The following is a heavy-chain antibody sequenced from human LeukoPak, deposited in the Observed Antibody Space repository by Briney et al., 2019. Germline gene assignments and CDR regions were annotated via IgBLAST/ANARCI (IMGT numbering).Heavy chain of an antibody. CDR3: ARAAYGDYRFDY. CDR1: GFTFSSYD. Sequence: PGGSLRLSCADPGFTFSSYDMHWVRQATGKGLEWVSAIGTAGDTYYPGSVKGRFTISRENAKNSLYLQMNSLRAGDTAVYYCARAAYGDYRFDYWGQGTLVTVSS. D-gene: IGHD4-17*01. V-gene: IGHV3-13*01. CDR2: IGTAGDT. J-gene: IGHJ4*02.